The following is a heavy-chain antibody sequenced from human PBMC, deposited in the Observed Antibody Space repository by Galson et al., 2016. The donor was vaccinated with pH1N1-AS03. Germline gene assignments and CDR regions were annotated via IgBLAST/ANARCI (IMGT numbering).Heavy chain of an antibody. CDR2: IHPGGDT. CDR1: GFTVSSGY. D-gene: IGHD3-3*01. J-gene: IGHJ6*02. CDR3: AGDEGFANGINV. Sequence: SLRLSCAATGFTVSSGYHMSWVRQAPGKGLEWVSVIHPGGDTYNADSVKGRFTISRDIFENMVYLQMNSLRPEDTAVYYCAGDEGFANGINVWGQGTTVTVSS. V-gene: IGHV3-66*02.